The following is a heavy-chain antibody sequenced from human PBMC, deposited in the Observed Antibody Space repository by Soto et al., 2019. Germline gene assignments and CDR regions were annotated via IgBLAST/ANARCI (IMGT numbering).Heavy chain of an antibody. Sequence: LRLSCAASGFTFSSYGMHWVRQAPGKGLEWVAVIWYDGSNKYYADSVKGRFTISRDNSKNTLYLQMNSLRAEDTAVYYCARGVSRSGGSCRFVYWGQGTLVTVSS. D-gene: IGHD2-15*01. J-gene: IGHJ4*02. CDR3: ARGVSRSGGSCRFVY. V-gene: IGHV3-33*01. CDR1: GFTFSSYG. CDR2: IWYDGSNK.